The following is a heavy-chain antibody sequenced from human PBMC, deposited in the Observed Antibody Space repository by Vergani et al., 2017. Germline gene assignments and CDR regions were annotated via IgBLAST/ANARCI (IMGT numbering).Heavy chain of an antibody. CDR1: GFTFNSYG. CDR2: IRSDESRR. J-gene: IGHJ4*02. Sequence: QVQLVESGGGVVQPGGSLGLSCAASGFTFNSYGMHWVRQAPGKGLEWVASIRSDESRRYYGDSMEGPFTISRDNSKNTLYLQMKSLRPEDTAVYYCAKEGGGYCSGGTCYPEYWGQGTLVIVSS. CDR3: AKEGGGYCSGGTCYPEY. V-gene: IGHV3-30*02. D-gene: IGHD2-15*01.